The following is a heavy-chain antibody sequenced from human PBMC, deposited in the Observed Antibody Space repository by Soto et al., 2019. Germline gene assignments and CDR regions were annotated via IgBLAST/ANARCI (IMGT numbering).Heavy chain of an antibody. CDR3: ATRYCIHTTCYVY. Sequence: QVQLQESGPGLVEPSGTLSLTCAVSGCSISSDNWWTWVRQPPGEGLEWIGEIHPNGRTNYKPSLKSRITISVDKSENQFSLWLTSVTAADTALYYCATRYCIHTTCYVYWGQGTLVTVTS. CDR2: IHPNGRT. CDR1: GCSISSDNW. J-gene: IGHJ4*02. D-gene: IGHD2-2*01. V-gene: IGHV4-4*02.